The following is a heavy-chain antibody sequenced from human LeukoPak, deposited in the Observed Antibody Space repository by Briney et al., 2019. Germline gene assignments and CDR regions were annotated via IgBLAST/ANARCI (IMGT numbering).Heavy chain of an antibody. CDR3: ARHSIAAVDY. J-gene: IGHJ4*02. CDR1: GFTFSRFP. D-gene: IGHD6-13*01. V-gene: IGHV3-21*01. Sequence: GGSLRLSCAASGFTFSRFPMAWIRQAPGKGLEWVSSISSSSSYIYYADSVKGRFTISRDNAKNSLYLQMNSLTAEDTAVYYCARHSIAAVDYWGQGTLVTVSS. CDR2: ISSSSSYI.